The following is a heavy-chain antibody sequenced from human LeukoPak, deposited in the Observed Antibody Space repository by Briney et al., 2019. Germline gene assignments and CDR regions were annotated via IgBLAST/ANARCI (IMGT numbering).Heavy chain of an antibody. CDR2: INPNSGGT. CDR3: ARDYGDYDFVGGNEDY. CDR1: GYTFTGYY. Sequence: ASVKVSCKASGYTFTGYYMHWVRQAPGQGLEWMGWINPNSGGTNYAQKFQGRVTMTRDTSISTAYMELSRLRSDDTAVYYCARDYGDYDFVGGNEDYWGQGTLVTVPS. J-gene: IGHJ4*02. V-gene: IGHV1-2*02. D-gene: IGHD4-17*01.